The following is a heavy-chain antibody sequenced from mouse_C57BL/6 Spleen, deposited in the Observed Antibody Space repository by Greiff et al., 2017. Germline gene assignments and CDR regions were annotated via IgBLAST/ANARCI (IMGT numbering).Heavy chain of an antibody. Sequence: EVQGVESGGGLVQPGGSMKLSCAASGFTFSDAWMDWVRQSPEKGLEWVAEIRNKANNHATYYAESVKGRFTISRDDSKSSVYLQMNSLRAEDTGIYYCTRITTVPYYYAMDYWGQGTSVTVSS. J-gene: IGHJ4*01. CDR3: TRITTVPYYYAMDY. CDR1: GFTFSDAW. D-gene: IGHD1-1*01. CDR2: IRNKANNHAT. V-gene: IGHV6-6*01.